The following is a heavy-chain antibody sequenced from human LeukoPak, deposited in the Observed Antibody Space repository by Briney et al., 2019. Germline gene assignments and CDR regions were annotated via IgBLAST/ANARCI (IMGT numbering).Heavy chain of an antibody. V-gene: IGHV5-51*01. D-gene: IGHD1-26*01. Sequence: GEPLKISCKGSGYSFTSYWIGWVRQMPGKGLEWMGIIYPGDSDTRYSPSFQGQVTISADKSISTAYLQWSSLKASDTAMYYCARGKEWELGPGCFDPWGKGTLVTVSS. CDR3: ARGKEWELGPGCFDP. J-gene: IGHJ5*02. CDR2: IYPGDSDT. CDR1: GYSFTSYW.